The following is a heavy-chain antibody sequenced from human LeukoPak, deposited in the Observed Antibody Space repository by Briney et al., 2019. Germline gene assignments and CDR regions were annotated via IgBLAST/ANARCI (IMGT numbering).Heavy chain of an antibody. Sequence: ASVKVSCKASGYTFTSYDINWVRQATGQGLEWMGWMNPNSGNTGYAQKFQGRVTMTRNTSISTAYMELSGLRSEDTAVYYCASFAGDFWSGQNWFDPWGQGTLVTVSS. V-gene: IGHV1-8*01. CDR3: ASFAGDFWSGQNWFDP. CDR2: MNPNSGNT. CDR1: GYTFTSYD. D-gene: IGHD3-3*01. J-gene: IGHJ5*02.